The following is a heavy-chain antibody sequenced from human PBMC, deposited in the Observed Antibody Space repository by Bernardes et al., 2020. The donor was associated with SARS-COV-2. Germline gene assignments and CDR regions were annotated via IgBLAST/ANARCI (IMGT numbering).Heavy chain of an antibody. CDR3: ARPHTTTPPLNNYYFDC. D-gene: IGHD1-1*01. CDR1: GFTFSNYA. V-gene: IGHV3-30*04. Sequence: GGSLRLSCAASGFTFSNYAIHWVRQAPGKGLEWVAVISYDGSNKYYADSVKGRFTISRDNSKKTLYLQMDSLRPEDTALYYCARPHTTTPPLNNYYFDCWGQGTLVTVSS. CDR2: ISYDGSNK. J-gene: IGHJ4*02.